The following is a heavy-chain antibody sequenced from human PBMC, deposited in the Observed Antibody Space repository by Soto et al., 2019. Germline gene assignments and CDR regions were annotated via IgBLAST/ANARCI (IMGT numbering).Heavy chain of an antibody. V-gene: IGHV4-34*01. Sequence: SETLSLTCAVYGGSFSGYYWSWIRQPPGKGLEWIGEINHSGSTNYNPSLKSRVTISVDTSKNQFSLKLSSVTAADTAVYYCASSGGSYYYGMDVWGQGTTVTVSS. D-gene: IGHD2-15*01. CDR1: GGSFSGYY. CDR3: ASSGGSYYYGMDV. CDR2: INHSGST. J-gene: IGHJ6*02.